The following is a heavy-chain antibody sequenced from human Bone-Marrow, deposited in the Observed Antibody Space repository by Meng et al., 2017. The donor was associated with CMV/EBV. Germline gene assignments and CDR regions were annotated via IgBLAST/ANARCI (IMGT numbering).Heavy chain of an antibody. Sequence: ASVKVSCKASGYTFTSYGISWVRQAPGQGLEWMGWTSAYNGNTNYAQKLQGRVTMTTDTSTSTAYMELRSLRSDDTAVYYCARVRSRITMIVVVIYDAFDIWGQGTMVTVS. D-gene: IGHD3-22*01. CDR2: TSAYNGNT. V-gene: IGHV1-18*01. J-gene: IGHJ3*02. CDR1: GYTFTSYG. CDR3: ARVRSRITMIVVVIYDAFDI.